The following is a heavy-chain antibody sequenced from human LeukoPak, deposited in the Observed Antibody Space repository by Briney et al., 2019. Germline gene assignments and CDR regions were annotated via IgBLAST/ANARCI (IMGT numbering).Heavy chain of an antibody. CDR2: ISSNGDST. CDR3: ASDLFVKGYYYYYMDV. CDR1: GFTFSSYA. D-gene: IGHD3-10*02. Sequence: PGGSLRLSCAASGFTFSSYAMHWVRQAPGKGLEYVSAISSNGDSTYYANSVKGRFTISRDNSKHTLYLQMGSLRAEDMAVYYCASDLFVKGYYYYYMDVWGKGTTVTVSS. J-gene: IGHJ6*03. V-gene: IGHV3-64*01.